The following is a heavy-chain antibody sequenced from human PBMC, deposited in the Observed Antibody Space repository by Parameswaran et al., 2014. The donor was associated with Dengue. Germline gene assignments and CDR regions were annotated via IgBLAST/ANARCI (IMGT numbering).Heavy chain of an antibody. CDR3: ARLRQWLDYYGMDV. J-gene: IGHJ6*02. D-gene: IGHD6-19*01. CDR2: IKQDGSEK. V-gene: IGHV3-7*03. Sequence: WIRQPPGKGLEWVANIKQDGSEKNYVGSLRGRFTISRDNAKNSLYLQMNSLRDEDTAVYYCARLRQWLDYYGMDVWGPGTTVTVSS.